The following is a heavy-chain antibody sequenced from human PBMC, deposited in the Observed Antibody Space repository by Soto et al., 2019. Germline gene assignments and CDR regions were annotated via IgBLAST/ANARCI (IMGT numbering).Heavy chain of an antibody. D-gene: IGHD1-26*01. J-gene: IGHJ4*02. CDR3: ARGGGVGATTGWD. CDR1: GGTFSSYA. Sequence: QVQLVQSGAEVKKPGSSVKVSCKASGGTFSSYAISWVRQAPGQGLEWMGGIIPIFGTANYAQKFQGRVTIPADISTGQAYGGLSSLRSGDPAVYYGARGGGVGATTGWDWGQGTLVTVSS. V-gene: IGHV1-69*06. CDR2: IIPIFGTA.